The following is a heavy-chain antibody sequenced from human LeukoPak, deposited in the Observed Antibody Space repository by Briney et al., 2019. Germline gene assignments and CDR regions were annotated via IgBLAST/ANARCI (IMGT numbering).Heavy chain of an antibody. CDR2: LYYSGRT. J-gene: IGHJ5*02. V-gene: IGHV4-59*01. D-gene: IGHD2-2*01. CDR1: GDSISSYF. Sequence: SETLSLTCTVSGDSISSYFWCWIRQPPGKGLEWIGCLYYSGRTNYSPSLTSRVTLSADTSKNQFSLKLNSVTAADSAIYYCARDTGDCSSTSCYDDWFDPWGQGTLVTVSS. CDR3: ARDTGDCSSTSCYDDWFDP.